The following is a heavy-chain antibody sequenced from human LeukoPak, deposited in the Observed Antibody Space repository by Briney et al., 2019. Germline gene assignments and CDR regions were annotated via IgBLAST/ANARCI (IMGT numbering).Heavy chain of an antibody. CDR1: GFTFSSYG. V-gene: IGHV3-33*01. D-gene: IGHD5-24*01. Sequence: GGSLRLSCAASGFTFSSYGMHWVRQAPGKGLEWVAVIWYDGSNKYYADSVKGRFTISRDNSKNALYLQMNSLRAEDTAVYYCARDSNAEDGYNYFIDYWGQGTLVTVSS. CDR2: IWYDGSNK. J-gene: IGHJ4*02. CDR3: ARDSNAEDGYNYFIDY.